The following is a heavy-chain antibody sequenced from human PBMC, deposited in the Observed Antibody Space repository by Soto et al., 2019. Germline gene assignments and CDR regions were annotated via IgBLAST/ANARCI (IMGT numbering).Heavy chain of an antibody. J-gene: IGHJ5*02. Sequence: PSETLSLTCSVSGGSISSGSYYWGWIRQTPGKGLEWIGEINHSGSTNYNPSLKSRVTISVDTSKNQFSLKLSSVTAADTAVYYCARRRAADRRGWFDPWGQGTLVTVSS. CDR1: GGSISSGSYY. D-gene: IGHD6-6*01. CDR3: ARRRAADRRGWFDP. CDR2: INHSGST. V-gene: IGHV4-39*07.